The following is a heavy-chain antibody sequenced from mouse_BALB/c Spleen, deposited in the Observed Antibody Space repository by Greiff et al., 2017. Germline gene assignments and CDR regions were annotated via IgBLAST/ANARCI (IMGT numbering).Heavy chain of an antibody. D-gene: IGHD1-1*01. V-gene: IGHV1S81*02. CDR1: GYTFTSYW. Sequence: QVQLQQPGAELVKPGASVKLSCKASGYTFTSYWMHWVKQRPGQGLEWIGEINPSNGRTNYNEKFKSKATLTVDKSSSTAYMQLSSLTSEDSAVYYCASRRDFITTVVADWADYWGQGPSVTVAS. CDR3: ASRRDFITTVVADWADY. CDR2: INPSNGRT. J-gene: IGHJ4*01.